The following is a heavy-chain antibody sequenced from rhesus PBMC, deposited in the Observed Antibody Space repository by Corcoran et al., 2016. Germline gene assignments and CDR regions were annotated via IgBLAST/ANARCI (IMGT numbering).Heavy chain of an antibody. V-gene: IGHV4-165*01. J-gene: IGHJ4*01. CDR2: ISGSSGST. Sequence: QVQLQESGPGLVKPSEILSLTCAVSGGPFSGVYWGWIRQPHGKGLAWIGYISGSSGSTDYNPSLKSRVTISTDTSKNQFSLKLSSVTAADTAVYYCAREPLDWLLPTIDYWGQGVLVTVSS. CDR1: GGPFSGVY. CDR3: AREPLDWLLPTIDY. D-gene: IGHD3-3*01.